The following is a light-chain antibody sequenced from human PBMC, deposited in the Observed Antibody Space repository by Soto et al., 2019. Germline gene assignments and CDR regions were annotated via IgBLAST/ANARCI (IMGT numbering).Light chain of an antibody. CDR1: QSISSY. Sequence: DIQMTQSPSSLSASVGDRVTITCRASQSISSYLNWYQQKPGKAPKLLIYAASSLQSGVPSRFSGSGSGTDFTLTISSLQREDFATYYCQQSYSTPRFTFGPGTKVDI. CDR2: AAS. CDR3: QQSYSTPRFT. V-gene: IGKV1-39*01. J-gene: IGKJ3*01.